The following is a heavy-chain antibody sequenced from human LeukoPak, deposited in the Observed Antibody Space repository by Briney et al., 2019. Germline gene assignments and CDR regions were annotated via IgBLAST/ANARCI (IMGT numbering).Heavy chain of an antibody. CDR1: GDSISSGTYY. V-gene: IGHV4-61*02. CDR2: IYTSGNT. Sequence: PSQTLSLTCTVFGDSISSGTYYWSWIRHPAGKGLEWSGRIYTSGNTNYNPSLKSRVTMSVDTSKNQFSLKLSSVTAADTAVYYCARDFNGSYYTYSLHYWGRGTLVTVSS. D-gene: IGHD1-26*01. CDR3: ARDFNGSYYTYSLHY. J-gene: IGHJ4*02.